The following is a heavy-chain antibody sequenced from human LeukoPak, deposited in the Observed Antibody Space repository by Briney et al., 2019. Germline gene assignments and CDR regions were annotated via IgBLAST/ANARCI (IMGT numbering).Heavy chain of an antibody. J-gene: IGHJ3*02. CDR2: IIPIFGTA. D-gene: IGHD2-21*02. Sequence: SVKVSCKASGRTFSSYAISWVRQAPGQGLEWMGGIIPIFGTANYAQKFQGRVTITADESTSTAYMELSSLRSEDTAVYYCAREGYCGGDCYSHDAFDIWGQGTMVTVSS. V-gene: IGHV1-69*01. CDR1: GRTFSSYA. CDR3: AREGYCGGDCYSHDAFDI.